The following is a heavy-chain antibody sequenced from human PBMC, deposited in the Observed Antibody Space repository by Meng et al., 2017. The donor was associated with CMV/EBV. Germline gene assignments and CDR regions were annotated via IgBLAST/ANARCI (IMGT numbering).Heavy chain of an antibody. D-gene: IGHD1-26*01. CDR2: INHSGST. J-gene: IGHJ5*02. Sequence: QVELQQWGAGLLKPSETLSFTCAVYGGSFSGYYWSWIRQPPGKGLEWIGEINHSGSTNYNPSLKSRVTISVDTSKNQFSLKLSSVTAADTAVYYCARGVGGWFDPWGQGTLAPSPQ. CDR3: ARGVGGWFDP. CDR1: GGSFSGYY. V-gene: IGHV4-34*01.